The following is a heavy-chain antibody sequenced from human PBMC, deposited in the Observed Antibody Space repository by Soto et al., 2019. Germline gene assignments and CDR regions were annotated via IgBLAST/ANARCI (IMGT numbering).Heavy chain of an antibody. J-gene: IGHJ6*02. CDR3: ARGNYGMDV. CDR2: IYHSGST. Sequence: SETLSLTCAVSGGSISSGGYSWSWIRQPPGKGLEWIGYIYHSGSTYYNPSLKSRVTISVDRSKNQFSLKLSSVTAADTAVYYCARGNYGMDVWGQGTTVTV. V-gene: IGHV4-30-2*01. CDR1: GGSISSGGYS.